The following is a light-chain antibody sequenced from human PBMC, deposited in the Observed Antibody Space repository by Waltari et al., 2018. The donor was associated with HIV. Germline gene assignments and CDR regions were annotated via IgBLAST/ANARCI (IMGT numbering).Light chain of an antibody. CDR1: SSDVGASES. Sequence: QSALTQPASVSGSPGQSITISCTGTSSDVGASESVSWYQQHPGKAPKVLIYDVNYRPSGISTRFSASKSGNTASLTISGLQAEDEANYYCGSYTTSSSWVFGGGTKVTVL. CDR3: GSYTTSSSWV. J-gene: IGLJ3*02. CDR2: DVN. V-gene: IGLV2-14*03.